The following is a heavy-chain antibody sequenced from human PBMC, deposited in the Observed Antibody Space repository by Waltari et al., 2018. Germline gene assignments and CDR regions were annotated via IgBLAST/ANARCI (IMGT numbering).Heavy chain of an antibody. D-gene: IGHD3-22*01. CDR2: ISWNSGSI. V-gene: IGHV3-9*01. CDR1: GFTFDDYA. Sequence: EVQLVESGGGLVQPGRSLRLSCAASGFTFDDYAMHWVRQAPGKGLEWVSGISWNSGSIVYADSVKGRFTIARDNAKNSLYLQMNSLRAEDTVLYYCAKGYYDSSGYYYFDYWGQGTLVTVSS. CDR3: AKGYYDSSGYYYFDY. J-gene: IGHJ4*02.